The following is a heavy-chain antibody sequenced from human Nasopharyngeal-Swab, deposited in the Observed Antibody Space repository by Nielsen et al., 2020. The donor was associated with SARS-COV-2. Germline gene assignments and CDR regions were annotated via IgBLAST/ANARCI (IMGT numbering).Heavy chain of an antibody. CDR3: ARRAARDGYNYEVDP. CDR2: IYPGNSDT. CDR1: GYSFANYW. D-gene: IGHD5-24*01. J-gene: IGHJ5*02. V-gene: IGHV5-51*01. Sequence: GGSLRLSCTGFGYSFANYWIGWVRQMPGKGLEWMGSIYPGNSDTRCSPAFHGRVTISADKSINTAYLQWTSLRASDTAVYYCARRAARDGYNYEVDPWGQGTLVTVSS.